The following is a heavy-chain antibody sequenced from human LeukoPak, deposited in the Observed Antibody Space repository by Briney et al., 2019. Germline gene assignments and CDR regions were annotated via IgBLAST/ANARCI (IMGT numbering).Heavy chain of an antibody. Sequence: GGSLRLSCLTSGFTFSTNAMSWVRQAPGKGLEWISVISGSGASTYYADSVTGRFTISRDNSTNTLYLQMNSLRGDDTAVYYCAKDVGKWESLHFFDYWGQGTLVTVSS. CDR1: GFTFSTNA. V-gene: IGHV3-23*01. D-gene: IGHD1-26*01. CDR3: AKDVGKWESLHFFDY. CDR2: ISGSGAST. J-gene: IGHJ4*02.